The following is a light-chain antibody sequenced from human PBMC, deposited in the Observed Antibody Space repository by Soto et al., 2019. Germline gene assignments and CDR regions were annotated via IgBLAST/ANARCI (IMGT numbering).Light chain of an antibody. CDR3: QYYGRSSWT. Sequence: DIDLTQSPGTLSLSPGERGTLACRASQTVRSSFVAWYQQKPGQAPRLLIYGASTRAAGIPDRFSGSGSGTDLTLIISSLEPEDLGIYYCQYYGRSSWTFGQGTKVEIK. V-gene: IGKV3-20*01. CDR2: GAS. CDR1: QTVRSSF. J-gene: IGKJ1*01.